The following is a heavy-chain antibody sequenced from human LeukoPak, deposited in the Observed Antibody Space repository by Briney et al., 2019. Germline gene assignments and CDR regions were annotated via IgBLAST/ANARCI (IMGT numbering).Heavy chain of an antibody. CDR1: GFTFSSYG. CDR3: AKDNGSYFDY. Sequence: GRSLRLSCAASGFTFSSYGMPWVRQAPGKGLEWVAVISYDGSNKYYADSVKGRFTISRDNSKNTLYLQMNSLRAEDTAVYYCAKDNGSYFDYWGQGTLVTVSS. J-gene: IGHJ4*02. D-gene: IGHD1-26*01. CDR2: ISYDGSNK. V-gene: IGHV3-30*18.